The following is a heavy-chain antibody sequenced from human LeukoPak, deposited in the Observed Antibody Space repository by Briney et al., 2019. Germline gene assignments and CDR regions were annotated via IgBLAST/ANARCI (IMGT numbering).Heavy chain of an antibody. D-gene: IGHD3-16*01. J-gene: IGHJ4*02. Sequence: SETLSLTCTVSGGSISSYYWSWIRQPPGKGLEWIGYIYYSGSTNYNPSLKSRVTISVDTSKNQFSLKLSSVTAADTAVYYCARVWGTYYFDYWGQGTLVTVSS. CDR2: IYYSGST. V-gene: IGHV4-59*01. CDR3: ARVWGTYYFDY. CDR1: GGSISSYY.